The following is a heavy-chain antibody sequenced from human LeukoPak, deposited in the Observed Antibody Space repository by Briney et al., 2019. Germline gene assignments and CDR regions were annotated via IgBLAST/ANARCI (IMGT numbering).Heavy chain of an antibody. CDR3: ARAHGADYGMDV. CDR2: IIPILGIA. D-gene: IGHD4-17*01. Sequence: SVKVSCKASGGTFSSYAISWVRQAPGQGLEWMGRIIPILGIANYAQKFQGRVTITADKSTSTAYMELSSLRSEDTAVYYCARAHGADYGMDVWGQGTTVTVS. V-gene: IGHV1-69*04. CDR1: GGTFSSYA. J-gene: IGHJ6*02.